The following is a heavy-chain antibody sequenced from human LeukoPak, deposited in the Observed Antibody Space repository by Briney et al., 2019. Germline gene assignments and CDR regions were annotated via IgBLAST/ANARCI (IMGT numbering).Heavy chain of an antibody. CDR2: IKKDGSEK. D-gene: IGHD3-10*01. Sequence: GGSLRLSCAASGFTFSSYWMSWVRQAPGKGLEWVANIKKDGSEKYYVDSVKGRFTISRDNAKNSLYLQMNSLRAEDTAVYYCARSDYGAGSSPGYFDYWGQGTLVTVSS. V-gene: IGHV3-7*01. CDR3: ARSDYGAGSSPGYFDY. CDR1: GFTFSSYW. J-gene: IGHJ4*02.